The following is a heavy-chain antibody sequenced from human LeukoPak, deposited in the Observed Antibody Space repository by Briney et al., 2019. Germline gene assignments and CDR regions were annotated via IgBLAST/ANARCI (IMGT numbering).Heavy chain of an antibody. CDR2: IYSGGST. CDR1: GFTVSSNY. D-gene: IGHD1-26*01. Sequence: GGSLRLSCAAPGFTVSSNYMSWVRQAPGKGLEWVSVIYSGGSTYYADSVKGRFTISRDNSKNTLYLQMNSLRAEDTAVYYCAREYSGSHSSSEYFQHWGQGTLVTVSS. CDR3: AREYSGSHSSSEYFQH. V-gene: IGHV3-66*01. J-gene: IGHJ1*01.